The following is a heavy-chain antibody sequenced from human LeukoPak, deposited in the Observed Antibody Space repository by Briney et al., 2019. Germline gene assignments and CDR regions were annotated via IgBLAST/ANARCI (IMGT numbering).Heavy chain of an antibody. CDR1: GFTLSVYA. CDR2: ISGSGGST. V-gene: IGHV3-23*01. J-gene: IGHJ4*02. Sequence: PGGSLRLSCAASGFTLSVYAMTWVRQAPGKGLEWVSLISGSGGSTYYADSVEGRFTISRDNSKNTLYLQMNSLRAEDTAVYYCAKRGYDSSGYYGYLDYWGQGILVTVSS. CDR3: AKRGYDSSGYYGYLDY. D-gene: IGHD3-22*01.